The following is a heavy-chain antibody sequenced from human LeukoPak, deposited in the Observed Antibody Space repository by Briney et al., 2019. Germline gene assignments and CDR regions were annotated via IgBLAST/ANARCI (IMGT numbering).Heavy chain of an antibody. V-gene: IGHV3-23*01. J-gene: IGHJ6*02. CDR3: AKASAADILYNYGMDV. CDR1: GFTFTNYG. D-gene: IGHD6-25*01. CDR2: ISGSGGST. Sequence: PGGSLRLSCAASGFTFTNYGMSWVRQAPGKGLEWVSAISGSGGSTYYADSVKGRFTISRDNSKNTLYLQMNSLRAEDTAVYYCAKASAADILYNYGMDVWGQGTTVTVSS.